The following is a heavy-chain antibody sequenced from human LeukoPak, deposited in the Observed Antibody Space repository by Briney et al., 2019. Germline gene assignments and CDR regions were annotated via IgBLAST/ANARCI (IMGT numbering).Heavy chain of an antibody. CDR3: ARRVVVVTSHDAFDI. CDR1: GGSNSSSSYY. J-gene: IGHJ3*02. D-gene: IGHD2-21*02. V-gene: IGHV4-39*01. Sequence: PSETLSLTCTVSGGSNSSSSYYWGWIRQPPGKGLEWIGSIYYSGSTYYNPSLKSRVTISVDTSKNQFSLKLSSVAAADTAVYYCARRVVVVTSHDAFDIWGQGTMVTVSS. CDR2: IYYSGST.